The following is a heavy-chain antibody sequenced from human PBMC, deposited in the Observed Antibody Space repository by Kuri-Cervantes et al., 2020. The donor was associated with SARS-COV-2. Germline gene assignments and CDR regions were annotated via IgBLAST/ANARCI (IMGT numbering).Heavy chain of an antibody. CDR2: INHSGST. Sequence: GSLRLSCAVCGGSFSGYYWSWIRQPPGKGLEWIGEINHSGSTNYNPSLKSRVTISVDTSKNQFSLKLSSVTAADTAVYYCARDTSDPVLTAFDIWGQGTMVTVSS. D-gene: IGHD1-26*01. J-gene: IGHJ3*02. CDR3: ARDTSDPVLTAFDI. V-gene: IGHV4-34*01. CDR1: GGSFSGYY.